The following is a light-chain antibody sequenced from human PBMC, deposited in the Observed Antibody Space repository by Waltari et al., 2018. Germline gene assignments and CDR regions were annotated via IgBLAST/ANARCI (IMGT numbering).Light chain of an antibody. CDR2: EGN. CDR3: CSYGVRVF. CDR1: SSEIGNYNFC. V-gene: IGLV2-23*01. Sequence: QSALTQPASVSGSPGQSIPISCTGTSSEIGNYNFCVSWYQHRPGEAPKLIIYEGNVRPSGVSDRFSGSKSGNAASLTISGLQAEDEAHYYCCSYGVRVFFGGGTKLTVL. J-gene: IGLJ2*01.